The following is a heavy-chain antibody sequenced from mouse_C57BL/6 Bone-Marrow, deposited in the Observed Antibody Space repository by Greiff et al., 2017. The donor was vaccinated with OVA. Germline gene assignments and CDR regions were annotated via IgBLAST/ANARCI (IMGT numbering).Heavy chain of an antibody. D-gene: IGHD1-1*01. CDR3: ARYKGRVAVDYFDY. V-gene: IGHV7-3*01. CDR2: IRNKPNGSTT. CDR1: GFTFTNYY. J-gene: IGHJ2*01. Sequence: EVKVVESGGGLVQPGDSLSLSCAASGFTFTNYYMSWVRQPPGKALEWLAFIRNKPNGSTTEYSASVKGRFTISRDNSQSILYLQMNARRAEDSATYYCARYKGRVAVDYFDYWGQGTALTVSS.